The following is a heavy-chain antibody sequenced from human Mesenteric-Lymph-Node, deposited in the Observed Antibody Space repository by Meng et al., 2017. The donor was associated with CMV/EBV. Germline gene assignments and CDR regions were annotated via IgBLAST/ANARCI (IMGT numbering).Heavy chain of an antibody. CDR1: GFTFSSYA. D-gene: IGHD2/OR15-2a*01. CDR3: AKSLSGALTTYYFDY. J-gene: IGHJ4*02. V-gene: IGHV3-23*01. Sequence: GGSLRLSCAASGFTFSSYAMSWVRQLPGKGLEWVSAISGSSGTTYYADSVKGRFTISRDNIKNTLCLQLNSLRAEDTAIYYCAKSLSGALTTYYFDYWGQGTLVTVSS. CDR2: ISGSSGTT.